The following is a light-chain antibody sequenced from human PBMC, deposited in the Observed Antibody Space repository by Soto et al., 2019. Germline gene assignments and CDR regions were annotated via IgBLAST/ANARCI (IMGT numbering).Light chain of an antibody. CDR1: QSVDSS. J-gene: IGKJ1*01. CDR3: QHYYTWPPAWT. CDR2: DVA. V-gene: IGKV3D-15*01. Sequence: DIVMTQSPDILSVSPGQRVILSCTTSQSVDSSLAWYQQLPGQAPRLLIYDVAIRATGIPDRFSGSGSGTEFTLTISSLQSEDIAIYYCQHYYTWPPAWTFGQGTKVEIK.